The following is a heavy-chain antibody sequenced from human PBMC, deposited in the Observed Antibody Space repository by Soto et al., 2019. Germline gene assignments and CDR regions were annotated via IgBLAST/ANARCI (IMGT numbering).Heavy chain of an antibody. CDR1: GFTFSGFS. J-gene: IGHJ4*02. D-gene: IGHD3-22*01. V-gene: IGHV3-21*01. Sequence: PGGSLRLSCAASGFTFSGFSMNWVRQAPGKGLKGVSSVTSSPSSMFYADSVKGLFTISRDYAKDSMFLQMNGLRADDTAVYYCAREADFASSGYVLDYWGLGTLVTVSS. CDR2: VTSSPSSM. CDR3: AREADFASSGYVLDY.